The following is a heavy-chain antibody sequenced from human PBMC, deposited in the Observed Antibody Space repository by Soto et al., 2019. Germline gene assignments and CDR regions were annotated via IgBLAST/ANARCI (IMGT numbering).Heavy chain of an antibody. J-gene: IGHJ6*02. D-gene: IGHD1-7*01. CDR3: ARGLTGTTLAYGMDV. V-gene: IGHV1-69*12. CDR2: FIPIFGTA. Sequence: QVQLVQSGAEVKKPGSSVKVSCKASGGTFSSYAISWVRQAPGQGLEWMGGFIPIFGTADDAQKFQGRVTITADESTSTAYMELSSLRSEDTAVYYCARGLTGTTLAYGMDVWGQGTTVTVSS. CDR1: GGTFSSYA.